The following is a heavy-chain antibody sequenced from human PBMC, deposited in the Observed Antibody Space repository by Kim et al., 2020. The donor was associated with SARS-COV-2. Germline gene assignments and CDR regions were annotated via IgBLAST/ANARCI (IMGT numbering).Heavy chain of an antibody. D-gene: IGHD6-19*01. V-gene: IGHV4-39*01. CDR3: ARLNLVAGAFDY. CDR2: IYYSGST. Sequence: SDTLSLTCTVSGGSISSSRFYWGWIRQPPGKGLEWIGSIYYSGSTSYNPSLKSRVTISADTSKNQFSLKVSSVTAADTAVYYCARLNLVAGAFDYWGQGT. CDR1: GGSISSSRFY. J-gene: IGHJ4*02.